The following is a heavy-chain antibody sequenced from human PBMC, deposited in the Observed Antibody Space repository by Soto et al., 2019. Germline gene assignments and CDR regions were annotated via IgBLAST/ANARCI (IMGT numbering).Heavy chain of an antibody. D-gene: IGHD3-22*01. V-gene: IGHV1-69*13. Sequence: SVKVSCKASGGTVSSYAITWVRQAPGKGLGWMGVFIPIFGTANYAQKFQGRVTITADESTSTAYMELSSLRSEDTAVYYCAREVDYYDSSGYSVPQAFDIWGQGTMVTVSS. CDR3: AREVDYYDSSGYSVPQAFDI. J-gene: IGHJ3*02. CDR2: FIPIFGTA. CDR1: GGTVSSYA.